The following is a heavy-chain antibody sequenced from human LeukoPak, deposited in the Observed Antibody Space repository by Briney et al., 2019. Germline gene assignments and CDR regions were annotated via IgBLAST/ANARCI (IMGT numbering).Heavy chain of an antibody. V-gene: IGHV3-53*01. Sequence: PGGSLRLSCAASGFTVSNNYMSWVRQAPGKGLEWVSVIYSGGSTNYTDSVKGRFTISRANSKNTLFLQMNSLRAEDTAVYYCAKDTRLYSGSGSYFLDFWGQGTLVTVSS. J-gene: IGHJ4*02. CDR1: GFTVSNNY. D-gene: IGHD3-10*01. CDR3: AKDTRLYSGSGSYFLDF. CDR2: IYSGGST.